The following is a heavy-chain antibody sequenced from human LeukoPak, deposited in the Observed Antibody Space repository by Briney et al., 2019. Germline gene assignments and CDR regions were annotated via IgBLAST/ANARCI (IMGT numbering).Heavy chain of an antibody. Sequence: SLRLSCAASGFTFDDYAMHWVRQAPGPGLEWVSGISWNSVSIGYADSVKGRFTISRDNAKNSLYLQMNSLRAEDTALYYCAKSIVYDILTGPLDYWGQGTLVTVSS. V-gene: IGHV3-9*01. D-gene: IGHD3-9*01. J-gene: IGHJ4*02. CDR3: AKSIVYDILTGPLDY. CDR2: ISWNSVSI. CDR1: GFTFDDYA.